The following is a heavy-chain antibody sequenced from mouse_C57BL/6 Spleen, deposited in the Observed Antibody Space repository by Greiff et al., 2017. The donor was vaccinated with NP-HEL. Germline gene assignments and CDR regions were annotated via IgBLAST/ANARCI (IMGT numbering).Heavy chain of an antibody. D-gene: IGHD1-1*01. V-gene: IGHV5-4*01. CDR1: GFTFSSYA. J-gene: IGHJ1*03. Sequence: DVQLQESGGGLVKPGGSLKLSCAASGFTFSSYAMSWVRQTPEKRLEWVATISDGGSYTYSPDNVKGRFTLSRDNAKNNLYLHMSHLKTEDTAMYYCARDSYYGSSLSYWYFDVWGTGTTVTVSS. CDR2: ISDGGSYT. CDR3: ARDSYYGSSLSYWYFDV.